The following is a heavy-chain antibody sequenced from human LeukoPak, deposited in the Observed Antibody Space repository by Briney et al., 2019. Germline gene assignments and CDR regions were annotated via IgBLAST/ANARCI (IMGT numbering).Heavy chain of an antibody. V-gene: IGHV1-69*04. Sequence: SVKVSCKASGGTFSSYAISWVRQAPGQGLEWMGRIIPILGIANYAQKFQGRVTITADKSTSTAYMELSSLRSEDAAVYYCARESGYSYSVFDYWGQGTLVTVSS. CDR2: IIPILGIA. D-gene: IGHD5-18*01. CDR1: GGTFSSYA. J-gene: IGHJ4*02. CDR3: ARESGYSYSVFDY.